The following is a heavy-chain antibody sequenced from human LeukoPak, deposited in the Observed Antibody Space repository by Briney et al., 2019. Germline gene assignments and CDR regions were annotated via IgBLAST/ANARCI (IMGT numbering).Heavy chain of an antibody. D-gene: IGHD3-10*01. CDR2: ISVSGADT. Sequence: PGGSLRLSCAASGFTFSRYGMSWVRQAPGKGLEWVSSISVSGADTYYADSVKGRFTISRDNSKTTSYMQMNSLRAEDTAVYYCAAYGSGSPPYHFDYWGQGTLVTVSS. J-gene: IGHJ4*02. CDR3: AAYGSGSPPYHFDY. CDR1: GFTFSRYG. V-gene: IGHV3-23*01.